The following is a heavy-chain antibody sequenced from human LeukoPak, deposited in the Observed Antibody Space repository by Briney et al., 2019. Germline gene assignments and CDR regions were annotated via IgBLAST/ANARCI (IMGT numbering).Heavy chain of an antibody. CDR2: ISGSGGST. Sequence: QPGGSLRLSCAASGFTFSSYAMNWVRQAPGKGLEWVSAISGSGGSTYYADSVKGRFTISRDNSKNTLYLRMNSLRAEDTAVYYCAKDLALITDYYYYGMDVWGQGTTVTVSS. D-gene: IGHD5-24*01. V-gene: IGHV3-23*01. J-gene: IGHJ6*02. CDR3: AKDLALITDYYYYGMDV. CDR1: GFTFSSYA.